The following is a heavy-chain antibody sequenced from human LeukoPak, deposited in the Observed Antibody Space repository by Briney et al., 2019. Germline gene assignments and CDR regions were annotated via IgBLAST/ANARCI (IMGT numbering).Heavy chain of an antibody. CDR2: INWNGGST. CDR1: GFTLNDYG. D-gene: IGHD2-21*02. Sequence: GGSLRLSCAASGFTLNDYGMSWVRQAPGKGLEWVSGINWNGGSTGYADSVEGRFTISRDNAKNSQYLQMNSLRVEDTALYYCARAQTYGDSRLLLDYWGQGTLVTVSS. J-gene: IGHJ4*02. CDR3: ARAQTYGDSRLLLDY. V-gene: IGHV3-20*04.